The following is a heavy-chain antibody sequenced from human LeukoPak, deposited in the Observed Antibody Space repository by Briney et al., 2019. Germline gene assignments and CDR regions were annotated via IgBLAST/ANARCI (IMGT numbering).Heavy chain of an antibody. J-gene: IGHJ4*02. CDR2: IYSGGST. D-gene: IGHD6-19*01. V-gene: IGHV3-53*05. Sequence: GGSLRLSCAASGXTFNSYWMVWFRQAPGKGLEWVSVIYSGGSTYYADSVKGRFTISRDNSKNSLYLQLESLRADDTALYFCATSHGWSPDHWGQGTLVTVSS. CDR1: GXTFNSYW. CDR3: ATSHGWSPDH.